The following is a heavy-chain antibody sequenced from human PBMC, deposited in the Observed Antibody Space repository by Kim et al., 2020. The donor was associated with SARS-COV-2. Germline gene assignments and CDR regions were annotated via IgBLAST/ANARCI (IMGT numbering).Heavy chain of an antibody. Sequence: ASVKVSCKASGYTFTSYAMNWVRQAPGQGLEWMGWINTNTGNPTYAQGFTGRFVFSLDTSVSTAYLQISSLKAEDTAVYYCAREYTLGYYYYGMDVWGQGTTVTVSS. D-gene: IGHD1-20*01. CDR1: GYTFTSYA. CDR2: INTNTGNP. V-gene: IGHV7-4-1*02. CDR3: AREYTLGYYYYGMDV. J-gene: IGHJ6*02.